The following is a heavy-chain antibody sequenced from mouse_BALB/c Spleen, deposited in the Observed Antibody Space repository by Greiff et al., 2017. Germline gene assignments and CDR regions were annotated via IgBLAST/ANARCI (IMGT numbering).Heavy chain of an antibody. CDR3: ARDTRAYYGNPYYAMDY. D-gene: IGHD2-10*01. V-gene: IGHV2-6-7*01. Sequence: QVQLKESGPGLVAPSQSLSITCTVSGFSLTGYGVNWVRQPPGKGLEWLGMIWGDGSTDYNSALKSRLSISKDNSKSQVFLKMNSLQTDDTARYYCARDTRAYYGNPYYAMDYWGQGTSVTVSS. J-gene: IGHJ4*01. CDR1: GFSLTGYG. CDR2: IWGDGST.